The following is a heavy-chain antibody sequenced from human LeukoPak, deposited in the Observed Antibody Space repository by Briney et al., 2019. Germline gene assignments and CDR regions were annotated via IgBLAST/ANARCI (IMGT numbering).Heavy chain of an antibody. CDR3: ARDSSAYY. V-gene: IGHV3-7*01. CDR2: IKQDGSEK. Sequence: GGSLRLSCAASGLTFSSYWMSWVRQAPGKGLEWVANIKQDGSEKYYVDSVKGRFTISRDNAKNPLYLQMNSLRAEDTAVYYCARDSSAYYWGQGTLVTVSS. CDR1: GLTFSSYW. D-gene: IGHD3-22*01. J-gene: IGHJ4*02.